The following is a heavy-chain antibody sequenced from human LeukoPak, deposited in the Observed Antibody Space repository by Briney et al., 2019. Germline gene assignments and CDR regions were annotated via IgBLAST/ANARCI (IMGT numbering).Heavy chain of an antibody. V-gene: IGHV3-64D*09. CDR3: VRGSAFGDLDS. J-gene: IGHJ4*02. CDR1: GFTFSNYA. Sequence: GGSLRLSCSASGFTFSNYAMHWVRQAPGKGLEYVSAISSNGGSTYYADSVKGRFTISGDNSKNTLHLQMSSLRAEDTAVYYCVRGSAFGDLDSWGQGTLVTVSS. CDR2: ISSNGGST. D-gene: IGHD3-10*01.